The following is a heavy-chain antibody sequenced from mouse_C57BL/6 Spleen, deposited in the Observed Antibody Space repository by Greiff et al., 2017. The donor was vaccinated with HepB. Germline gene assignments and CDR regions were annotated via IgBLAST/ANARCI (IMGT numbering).Heavy chain of an antibody. V-gene: IGHV7-1*01. J-gene: IGHJ3*01. CDR1: GFTFSDFY. Sequence: EVMLVDSGGGLVQSGRSLRLSCATSGFTFSDFYMEWVRQAPGKGLEWIAASRNKANDYTTEYSASVKGRFIVSRDTSQSILYLQMNALRAEDTAIYYCARDTNWGAFAYWGQGTLVTVSA. CDR2: SRNKANDYTT. CDR3: ARDTNWGAFAY. D-gene: IGHD4-1*01.